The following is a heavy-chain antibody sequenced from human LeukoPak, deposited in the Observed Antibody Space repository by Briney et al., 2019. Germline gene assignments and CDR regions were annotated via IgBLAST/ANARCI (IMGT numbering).Heavy chain of an antibody. V-gene: IGHV3-11*06. Sequence: PGGSLRLSCAASGFTFSDYYMSSIRQAPGKGLKWVSYISSSSSYTNYADSVKGRFTISRDNAKNSLYLQMNSLRAEDTAVYYCAPSLSPRDGFDPWGQGTLVTVSS. J-gene: IGHJ5*02. CDR1: GFTFSDYY. CDR2: ISSSSSYT. CDR3: APSLSPRDGFDP.